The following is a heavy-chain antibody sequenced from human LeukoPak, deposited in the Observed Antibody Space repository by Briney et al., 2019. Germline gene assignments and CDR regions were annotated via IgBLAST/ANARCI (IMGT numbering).Heavy chain of an antibody. Sequence: SETLSLTCTVSGYSISSGYYWGWIRQPPGKGLEWIGSIYHSGSTYYDPSLKSRVTISVDTSKNQFSLKLSSVTAADTAVYYCARGSTGLLWFGELLTPTHDYWGQGTLVTVSS. CDR2: IYHSGST. CDR3: ARGSTGLLWFGELLTPTHDY. D-gene: IGHD3-10*01. V-gene: IGHV4-38-2*02. J-gene: IGHJ4*02. CDR1: GYSISSGYY.